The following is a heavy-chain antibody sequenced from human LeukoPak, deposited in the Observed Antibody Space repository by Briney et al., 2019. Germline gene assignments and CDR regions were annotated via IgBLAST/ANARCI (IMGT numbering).Heavy chain of an antibody. CDR2: ISPYNGKT. J-gene: IGHJ5*02. CDR3: AKEAITGTTGIWFDP. Sequence: ASVNVSCKASGYPFTTYGISWVRQAPGQGLEWMGWISPYNGKTNSAQNLQGRVTMTTDTSTSTAYMELRSLRSDDTAVYYCAKEAITGTTGIWFDPWGQGTLVTVSS. CDR1: GYPFTTYG. V-gene: IGHV1-18*01. D-gene: IGHD1-7*01.